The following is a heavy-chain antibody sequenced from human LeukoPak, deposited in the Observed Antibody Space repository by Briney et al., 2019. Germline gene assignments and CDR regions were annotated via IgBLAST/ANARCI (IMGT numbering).Heavy chain of an antibody. CDR2: IHHSGST. CDR1: GYSISSGYY. D-gene: IGHD3-22*01. CDR3: ARDYYDSSGYYYFDY. Sequence: SETLSLTCIVSGYSISSGYYWGWIRQPPGRGLEWIGNIHHSGSTYYNPSLKSRVTISVDTSKNQFSLKLSSVTAADTAVYYCARDYYDSSGYYYFDYWGQGTLVTVSS. V-gene: IGHV4-38-2*02. J-gene: IGHJ4*02.